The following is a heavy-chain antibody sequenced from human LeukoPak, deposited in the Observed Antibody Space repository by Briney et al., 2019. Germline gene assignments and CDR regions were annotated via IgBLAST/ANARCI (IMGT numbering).Heavy chain of an antibody. J-gene: IGHJ4*02. Sequence: GGSLRLSCAASGFTFSSYSMNWVRQAPGKGLEWVSSISSSSSYIYYADSVKGRFTISRDNAKNSLYLRMNSLRAEDTAVYYCARDRWWYSSGWCPDYWGQGTLVTVSS. CDR3: ARDRWWYSSGWCPDY. V-gene: IGHV3-21*01. CDR2: ISSSSSYI. D-gene: IGHD6-19*01. CDR1: GFTFSSYS.